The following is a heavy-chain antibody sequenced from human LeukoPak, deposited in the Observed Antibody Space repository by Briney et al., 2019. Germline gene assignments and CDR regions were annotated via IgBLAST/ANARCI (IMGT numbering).Heavy chain of an antibody. Sequence: SVKVSCKGSGGTFSSYAISWGRQAPGQGLEWMGGSIPIFCTANYAQKFQGRVTITADKSTSTAYMELSSLRSEDTAVYYCARVRVFDRDAFDIWGQGTMVTVSS. CDR2: SIPIFCTA. V-gene: IGHV1-69*06. J-gene: IGHJ3*02. CDR1: GGTFSSYA. CDR3: ARVRVFDRDAFDI.